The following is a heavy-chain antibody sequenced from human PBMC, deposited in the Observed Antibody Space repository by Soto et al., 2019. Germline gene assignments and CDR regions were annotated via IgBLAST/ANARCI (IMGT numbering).Heavy chain of an antibody. CDR1: GYTFTSYA. Sequence: ALVKVSCKASGYTFTSYAMHWVRQAPGQRLEWMGWINAGNGNTKYSQKFQGRVTITRDTSASTAYMELSSLRSEDTAVYYCARAHYDFWSGYFGPHDYWGQGTLVTVSS. V-gene: IGHV1-3*01. CDR3: ARAHYDFWSGYFGPHDY. CDR2: INAGNGNT. J-gene: IGHJ4*02. D-gene: IGHD3-3*01.